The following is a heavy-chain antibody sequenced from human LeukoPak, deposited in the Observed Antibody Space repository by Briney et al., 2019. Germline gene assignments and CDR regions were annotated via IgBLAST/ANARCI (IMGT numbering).Heavy chain of an antibody. CDR3: ARVRSEANSWDYFDY. Sequence: PGGSLRLSCAASGFTFSSYWMSWLRQVPGKGLEWVANIKPDGTEKYYVDFVKGRFTISRDNTKNSVYLQMNSLRAEDTAVYYCARVRSEANSWDYFDYWGQGTLVTVSS. D-gene: IGHD2/OR15-2a*01. CDR2: IKPDGTEK. J-gene: IGHJ4*02. CDR1: GFTFSSYW. V-gene: IGHV3-7*01.